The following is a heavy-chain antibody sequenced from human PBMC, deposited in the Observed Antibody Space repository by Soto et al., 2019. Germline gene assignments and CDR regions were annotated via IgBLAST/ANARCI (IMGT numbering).Heavy chain of an antibody. CDR1: GGSVTSDEDY. CDR3: ATESGSTYGYFDH. J-gene: IGHJ4*02. V-gene: IGHV4-30-4*01. CDR2: ISNSGST. D-gene: IGHD5-18*01. Sequence: SETLSLTCTVSGGSVTSDEDYWTWLRQSPGKGLEWIGYISNSGSTGYNPSLKTRLPMSVDRSKNQFTLRLTSVTAAATAVYFCATESGSTYGYFDHWGQGTQVTVS.